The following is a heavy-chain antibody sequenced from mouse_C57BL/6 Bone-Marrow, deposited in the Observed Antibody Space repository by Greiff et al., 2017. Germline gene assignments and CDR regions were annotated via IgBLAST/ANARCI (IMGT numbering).Heavy chain of an antibody. V-gene: IGHV14-4*01. Sequence: VQLQQPGAELVRPGASVKLSCTASGFNIKDDYMHWVKQRPEQGLEWIGWIDPENGDTEYASKFQGKATITADTSSNTAYLQLSSLTSEDTAVYYCTSTTVVATPYYFDYWGQGTTLTVSS. CDR3: TSTTVVATPYYFDY. CDR2: IDPENGDT. CDR1: GFNIKDDY. D-gene: IGHD1-1*01. J-gene: IGHJ2*01.